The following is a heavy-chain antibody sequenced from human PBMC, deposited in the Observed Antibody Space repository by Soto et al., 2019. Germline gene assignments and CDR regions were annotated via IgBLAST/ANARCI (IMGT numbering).Heavy chain of an antibody. J-gene: IGHJ6*02. CDR3: ATGPDYYYGMDV. Sequence: EVQLLESGGGLVQPGGSLRLSCAASGFTFSSYAMSWVRQAPGKGLEWVSAISGSGGSTYYADSVKGRFTISRDNSKNTLYLQMKSVRAEDTALDYCATGPDYYYGMDVWGQGTTVPVAS. V-gene: IGHV3-23*01. CDR2: ISGSGGST. CDR1: GFTFSSYA.